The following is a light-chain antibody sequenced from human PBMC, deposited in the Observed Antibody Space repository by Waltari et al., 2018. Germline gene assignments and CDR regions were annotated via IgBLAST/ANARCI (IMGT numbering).Light chain of an antibody. CDR3: AALDDSLSGVI. Sequence: GQRVTISWSGSSSTIGTKYVYWYRKLPGTAPKLLIYRNNQRHSGAPACYPGSNSGTSAPLTISGIRSEDEANYYCAALDDSLSGVIFGGGTKLTVL. V-gene: IGLV1-47*01. CDR1: SSTIGTKY. J-gene: IGLJ2*01. CDR2: RNN.